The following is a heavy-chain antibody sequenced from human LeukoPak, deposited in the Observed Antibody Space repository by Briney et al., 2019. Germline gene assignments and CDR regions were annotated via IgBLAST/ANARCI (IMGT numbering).Heavy chain of an antibody. CDR3: ASLYRDF. V-gene: IGHV3-23*01. CDR1: GFTFRTYW. J-gene: IGHJ4*02. D-gene: IGHD5/OR15-5a*01. Sequence: GGSLRLSCAASGFTFRTYWMHWVRQVPGKGLEWVSAISGSGGSTYYADSVKGRFTISRDNSKNTLYLQMNSLRAEDTAVYYCASLYRDFWGQGTLVTVSS. CDR2: ISGSGGST.